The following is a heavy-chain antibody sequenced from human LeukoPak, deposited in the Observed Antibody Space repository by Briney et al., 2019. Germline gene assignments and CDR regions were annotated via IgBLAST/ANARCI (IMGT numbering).Heavy chain of an antibody. V-gene: IGHV1-2*02. CDR1: GYTFTGYY. CDR3: ARSYSSSSKLDY. Sequence: ASVKVSCKAPGYTFTGYYMHWVRQAPGQGLEWMGWINPNSGGTNYAQKFQGRVTMTRDTSISTAYMELSRLRSDDTAVYYCARSYSSSSKLDYWGQGTLVTVSS. D-gene: IGHD6-6*01. J-gene: IGHJ4*02. CDR2: INPNSGGT.